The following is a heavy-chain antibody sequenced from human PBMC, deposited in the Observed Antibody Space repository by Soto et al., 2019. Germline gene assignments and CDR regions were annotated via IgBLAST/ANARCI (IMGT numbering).Heavy chain of an antibody. CDR1: GFTFSSYD. Sequence: GGSLRLSCAASGFTFSSYDMHWVRQATGKGLEWVSAIGTAGDTYYPGSVKGRFTISRENAKNSLYLQMNSLRAEDTAVYYCARGRTLSSSWYPIDYWGQGTLVTVSS. J-gene: IGHJ4*02. CDR3: ARGRTLSSSWYPIDY. CDR2: IGTAGDT. D-gene: IGHD6-13*01. V-gene: IGHV3-13*01.